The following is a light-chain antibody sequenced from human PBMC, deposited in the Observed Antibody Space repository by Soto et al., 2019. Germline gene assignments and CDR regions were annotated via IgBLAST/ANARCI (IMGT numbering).Light chain of an antibody. V-gene: IGKV3D-20*01. CDR2: AAS. CDR3: QQYDRSPFT. Sequence: EIVLTQSPATLSLSPGERATLSCGASQSVSRNYVAWYQQKPGLAPSLVMYAASTRATGIPDRFSGSGSGTDFTLTTSRLEPEDFAAYYCQQYDRSPFTFGPGTKVDI. CDR1: QSVSRNY. J-gene: IGKJ3*01.